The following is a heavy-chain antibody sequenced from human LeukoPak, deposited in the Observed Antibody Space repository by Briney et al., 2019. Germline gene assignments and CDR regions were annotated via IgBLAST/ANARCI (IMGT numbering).Heavy chain of an antibody. J-gene: IGHJ4*02. CDR2: INWNGGST. CDR3: ATSLRYTTTAFDY. D-gene: IGHD1-14*01. V-gene: IGHV3-20*04. Sequence: PGGSLRLSCAASGFTFDDYGMSWVRQTPGKGLEWVSGINWNGGSTGYADSVKGRFTISRDNAKNSLYLQMNSLRAEDTALYYCATSLRYTTTAFDYWGQGTLVTVSS. CDR1: GFTFDDYG.